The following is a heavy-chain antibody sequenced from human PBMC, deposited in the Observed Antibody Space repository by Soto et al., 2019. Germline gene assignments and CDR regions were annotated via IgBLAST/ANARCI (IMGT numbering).Heavy chain of an antibody. D-gene: IGHD4-17*01. CDR2: IYYSGST. CDR3: ARDRRDDYGINWFDP. V-gene: IGHV4-31*03. J-gene: IGHJ5*02. CDR1: GGSISSGGYY. Sequence: QVQLQESGPGLVKPSQTLSLTCTVSGGSISSGGYYWSWIRQHPGKGLEWIGYIYYSGSTYYNPSLKSRVTISVDTSKNQFSRKLSSVTAADTAVYYCARDRRDDYGINWFDPWGQGTLVTVSS.